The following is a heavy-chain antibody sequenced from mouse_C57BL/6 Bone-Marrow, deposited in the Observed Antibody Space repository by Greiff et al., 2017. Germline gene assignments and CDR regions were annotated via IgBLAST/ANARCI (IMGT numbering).Heavy chain of an antibody. D-gene: IGHD1-1*02. CDR3: ARGGGGIFDY. V-gene: IGHV1-81*01. CDR2: IYPRSGNT. Sequence: VKLVESGAELARPGASVKLSCKASGYTFTSYGISWVKQRTGQGLEWIGEIYPRSGNTYYNEKLKGKDTLTADKSSSTAYMVLRSLTSEDSAVXFCARGGGGIFDYWGQGTTLTVSS. CDR1: GYTFTSYG. J-gene: IGHJ2*01.